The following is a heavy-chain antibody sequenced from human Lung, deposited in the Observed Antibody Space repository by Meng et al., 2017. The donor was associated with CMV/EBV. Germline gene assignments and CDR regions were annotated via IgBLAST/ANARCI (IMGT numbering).Heavy chain of an antibody. CDR2: IRYDGSNK. V-gene: IGHV3-30*02. CDR3: AKDRIAVVPKGGLIRPRVDYYYGMDV. Sequence: GGSLRLXXVASGFTFSRNAMHWVRQAPGKGLEWVAFIRYDGSNKYYADSAKGRFTISRDNSKNTVYVQMNSLRAEDTAVYYCAKDRIAVVPKGGLIRPRVDYYYGMDVSGQGTTVTVSS. CDR1: GFTFSRNA. D-gene: IGHD6-19*01. J-gene: IGHJ6*01.